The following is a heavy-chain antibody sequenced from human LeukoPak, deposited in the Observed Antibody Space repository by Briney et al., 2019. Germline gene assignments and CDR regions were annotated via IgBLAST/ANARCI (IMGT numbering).Heavy chain of an antibody. Sequence: NPSETLSLTCAVYGGSFSGYYWSWIRRPPGKGLEWIGEINHSGSTNYNPSLKSRVTISVDTSKNQFSLKLSSVTAADTAVYYCANRSGWYDPLDYWGQGTLVTVSS. CDR3: ANRSGWYDPLDY. CDR2: INHSGST. CDR1: GGSFSGYY. D-gene: IGHD6-19*01. V-gene: IGHV4-34*01. J-gene: IGHJ4*02.